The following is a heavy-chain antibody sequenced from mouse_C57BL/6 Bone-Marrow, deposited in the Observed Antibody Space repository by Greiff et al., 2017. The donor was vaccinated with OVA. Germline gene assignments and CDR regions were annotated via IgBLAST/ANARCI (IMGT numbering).Heavy chain of an antibody. CDR3: TRWPVVADWYFDV. J-gene: IGHJ1*03. V-gene: IGHV1-5*01. CDR1: GYTFTSYW. CDR2: IYPGNSDT. Sequence: EVQLQQSGTVLARPGASVKMSCKTSGYTFTSYWMHWVKQRPGQGLEWIGAIYPGNSDTSYNQKFKGKAKLTAVTSASTAYMELSSLTNEDSAVYYCTRWPVVADWYFDVWGTGTTVTVSS. D-gene: IGHD1-1*01.